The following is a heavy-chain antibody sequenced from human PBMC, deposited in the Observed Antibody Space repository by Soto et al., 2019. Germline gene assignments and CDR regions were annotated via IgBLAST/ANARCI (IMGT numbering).Heavy chain of an antibody. CDR1: GGPLRSYS. CDR2: IIPLFCTP. Sequence: QVQLVQSGAEVKKPGSSVKVSCKASGGPLRSYSSNWVRQAPGQRLEWMGGIIPLFCTPNYAQKFQGRVTIPADESTSTAYRELSSLIFEDTAVYYCARAVVIFGVALMTSNWFDSWGQGTLVTVSS. J-gene: IGHJ5*01. D-gene: IGHD3-3*01. V-gene: IGHV1-69*12. CDR3: ARAVVIFGVALMTSNWFDS.